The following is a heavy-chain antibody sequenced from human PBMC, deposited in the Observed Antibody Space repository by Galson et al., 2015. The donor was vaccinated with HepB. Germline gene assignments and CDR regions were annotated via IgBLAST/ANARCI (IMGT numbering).Heavy chain of an antibody. CDR3: ASAPKQQLALLFDY. V-gene: IGHV1-69*13. CDR2: IIPIFGTA. Sequence: SVKVSCKASGGTFSSYAISWVRQAPGQGLEWMGGIIPIFGTANYAQKFQGRVTITADESTSTAYMELSSLRSEDTAVYYCASAPKQQLALLFDYWGQGALVTVSS. J-gene: IGHJ4*02. CDR1: GGTFSSYA. D-gene: IGHD6-13*01.